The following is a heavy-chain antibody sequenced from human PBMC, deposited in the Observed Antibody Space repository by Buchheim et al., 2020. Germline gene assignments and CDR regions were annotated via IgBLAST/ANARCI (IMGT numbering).Heavy chain of an antibody. CDR2: INHSGST. Sequence: QVQLQQWGAGLLKPSETLSLTCAVYGGSFSGYYWSWIRQPPGKGLEWIGEINHSGSTNYNPSLKSRVNISVDTSKNQFSLKLSSVTAADTAVYYCARGDDYGDNVGHYYGMDVWGQGTT. J-gene: IGHJ6*02. CDR3: ARGDDYGDNVGHYYGMDV. CDR1: GGSFSGYY. V-gene: IGHV4-34*01. D-gene: IGHD4-17*01.